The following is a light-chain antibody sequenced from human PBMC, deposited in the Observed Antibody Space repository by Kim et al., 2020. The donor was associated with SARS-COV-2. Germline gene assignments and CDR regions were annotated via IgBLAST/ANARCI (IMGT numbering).Light chain of an antibody. J-gene: IGKJ4*01. V-gene: IGKV3-15*01. CDR3: QQYNNWPPLT. CDR1: QSVSSN. CDR2: GAS. Sequence: EIVMTQSPATLSVSPGERATLSCRASQSVSSNLAWYQQKPGQAPRLLIYGASTRATGIPATFSGSGSGTEFTLTISSLQSEDLAVYYCQQYNNWPPLTFGGGTKVDIK.